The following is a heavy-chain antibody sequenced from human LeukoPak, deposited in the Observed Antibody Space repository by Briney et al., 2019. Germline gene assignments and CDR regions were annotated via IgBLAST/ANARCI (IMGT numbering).Heavy chain of an antibody. D-gene: IGHD3-3*01. CDR2: IYYSGST. CDR1: GGSISSYY. J-gene: IGHJ4*02. CDR3: ARGVPEYYDFWSGYFYYFDY. V-gene: IGHV4-59*01. Sequence: NPSETLSLTCTVSGGSISSYYWSWIRQPPGKGLVWIGYIYYSGSTNYNPSLKSRVTISVDTSKNQFSLKLTSVTAADTAVYYCARGVPEYYDFWSGYFYYFDYWGQGTLVTVSS.